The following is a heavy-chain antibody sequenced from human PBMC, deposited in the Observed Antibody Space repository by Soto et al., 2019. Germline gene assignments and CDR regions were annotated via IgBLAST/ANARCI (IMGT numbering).Heavy chain of an antibody. CDR2: ISSSSSYI. V-gene: IGHV3-21*01. CDR3: AREMSITMVRGVIRGLDY. CDR1: GFAFSSYS. Sequence: PGESLRLSCAASGFAFSSYSMNWVRQAPGKGLEWVSSISSSSSYIYYADSVKGRFTISRDNAKNSLYLQMNSLRAEDTAVYYCAREMSITMVRGVIRGLDYWGQGTLVTVSS. J-gene: IGHJ4*02. D-gene: IGHD3-10*01.